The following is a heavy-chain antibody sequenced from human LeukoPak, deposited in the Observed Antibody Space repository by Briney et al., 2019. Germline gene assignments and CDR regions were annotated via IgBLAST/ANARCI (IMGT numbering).Heavy chain of an antibody. Sequence: ASVKVSCKASGYTFTSYYMHWVRQAPGQGLEWMGIINPSGGSTSYAQKFQGRVTMTRDTSTSTVYMELSSLRSEDTAVYYCARDGPRIAALGEDFDYWGQGTLVTISS. J-gene: IGHJ4*02. D-gene: IGHD6-6*01. V-gene: IGHV1-46*01. CDR1: GYTFTSYY. CDR3: ARDGPRIAALGEDFDY. CDR2: INPSGGST.